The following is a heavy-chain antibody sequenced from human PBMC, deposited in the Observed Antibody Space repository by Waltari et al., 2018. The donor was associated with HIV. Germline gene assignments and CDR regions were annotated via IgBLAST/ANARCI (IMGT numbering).Heavy chain of an antibody. J-gene: IGHJ5*02. CDR1: GDSLGGFF. Sequence: QLRLQQWGAGLLRSSETLSLTCAVYGDSLGGFFCAGIRRSPEKGMEWIGEMKQNGEPKYHPCYKSLLRISVDTSKTQFSLTLRSATAADKAVYYCVRGLGSRPHYRSYDPWGQGTPVTISS. D-gene: IGHD3-10*01. CDR2: MKQNGEP. V-gene: IGHV4-34*01. CDR3: VRGLGSRPHYRSYDP.